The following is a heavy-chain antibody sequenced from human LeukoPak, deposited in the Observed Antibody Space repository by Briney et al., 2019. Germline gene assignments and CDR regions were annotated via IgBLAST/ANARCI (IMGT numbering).Heavy chain of an antibody. CDR1: GGSFSGYY. V-gene: IGHV4-34*01. CDR3: ARDWVPATAIHLNWFDP. D-gene: IGHD2-21*02. J-gene: IGHJ5*02. CDR2: INHSGST. Sequence: PSETLSLTCAVYGGSFSGYYWSWIRQPPGKGLEWIGEINHSGSTNYNPSLKSRVTISVDTSKIQFSLKLSSVTAADTAVYYCARDWVPATAIHLNWFDPWGQGTLVTVSS.